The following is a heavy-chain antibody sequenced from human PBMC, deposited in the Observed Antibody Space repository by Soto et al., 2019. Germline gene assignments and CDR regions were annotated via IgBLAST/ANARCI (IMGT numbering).Heavy chain of an antibody. CDR3: ARARTAQEPGP. Sequence: QVQLVQSGAEVKKPGASVTVSCKASGYTFTNFYMHWVRQAPGQGLEWMGIINPSAHSTTYAQKFQGRVTMTRETSTSTVYMEMRSLRSEDTAIYFCARARTAQEPGPWGQGTLVTVSS. CDR2: INPSAHST. D-gene: IGHD1-26*01. CDR1: GYTFTNFY. V-gene: IGHV1-46*01. J-gene: IGHJ4*02.